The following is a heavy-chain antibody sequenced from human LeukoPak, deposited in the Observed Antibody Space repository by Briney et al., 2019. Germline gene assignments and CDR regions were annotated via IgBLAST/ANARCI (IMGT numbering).Heavy chain of an antibody. V-gene: IGHV1-46*01. CDR1: GYTFTTYF. J-gene: IGHJ4*02. D-gene: IGHD6-13*01. Sequence: ASVKVPCKASGYTFTTYFIHWVRQAPGQGLEWMGIINISSGTTTNAQKFQGRVTMTRDTSTGIVYMELSSLRSDDTAVYYCAREERAIAALGRGALDYWGQGTLVTVSS. CDR3: AREERAIAALGRGALDY. CDR2: INISSGTT.